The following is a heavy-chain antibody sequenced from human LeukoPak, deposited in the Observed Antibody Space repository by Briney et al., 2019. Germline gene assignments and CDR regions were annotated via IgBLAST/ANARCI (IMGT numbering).Heavy chain of an antibody. CDR2: INPSGGST. Sequence: GASVKVSCKASGYTFTSYYMHWVRQAPGQGLEWMGIINPSGGSTSYAQKFQGRVTMTRDTSTSTVYMELSSLRSEDTAVYYCARGGDYSYGYFGHWFDPWGQGTLVTVSS. CDR1: GYTFTSYY. J-gene: IGHJ5*02. V-gene: IGHV1-46*01. CDR3: ARGGDYSYGYFGHWFDP. D-gene: IGHD5-18*01.